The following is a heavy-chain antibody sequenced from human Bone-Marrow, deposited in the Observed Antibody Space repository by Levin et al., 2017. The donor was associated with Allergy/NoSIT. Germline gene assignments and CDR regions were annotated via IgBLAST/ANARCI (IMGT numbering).Heavy chain of an antibody. Sequence: SETLSLTCTVSGGSIGSSDYYWSWIRQTPGKGLEWIGCIYYLGHTYYDRSLKSRVAISVDTSKNQLSLKLRPVTAADTAGYYCARGGMYYHDSSGYPFDFWGQGTQVTVSS. J-gene: IGHJ4*02. CDR2: IYYLGHT. CDR3: ARGGMYYHDSSGYPFDF. CDR1: GGSIGSSDYY. D-gene: IGHD3-22*01. V-gene: IGHV4-30-4*01.